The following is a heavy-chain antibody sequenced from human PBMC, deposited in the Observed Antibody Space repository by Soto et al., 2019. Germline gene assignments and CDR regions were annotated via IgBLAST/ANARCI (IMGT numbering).Heavy chain of an antibody. Sequence: GESLKISCAASGFTFSSYWMSWVRQAPGKGLEWVANIKQDGSEKYYVDSVKGRFTISRDNAKNSLYPQMNSLRAEDTAVYYCAREVVILSGYYYYGMDVWGQGTTVTVSS. V-gene: IGHV3-7*03. CDR3: AREVVILSGYYYYGMDV. CDR1: GFTFSSYW. D-gene: IGHD3-22*01. J-gene: IGHJ6*02. CDR2: IKQDGSEK.